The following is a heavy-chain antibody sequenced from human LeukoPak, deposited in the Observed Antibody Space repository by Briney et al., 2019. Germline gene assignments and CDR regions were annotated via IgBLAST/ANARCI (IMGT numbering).Heavy chain of an antibody. D-gene: IGHD7-27*01. CDR3: SNWGDTWGLDF. Sequence: PGGSLRLSCAASGLNFSKSWMTWVRQAPGRGLEWVANIKDDGSEKYYVDSVKGRFTISRDNAKNSLYLQMNSLGAEDTAVYYCSNWGDTWGLDFWGQGILVSVSS. V-gene: IGHV3-7*01. CDR2: IKDDGSEK. CDR1: GLNFSKSW. J-gene: IGHJ4*02.